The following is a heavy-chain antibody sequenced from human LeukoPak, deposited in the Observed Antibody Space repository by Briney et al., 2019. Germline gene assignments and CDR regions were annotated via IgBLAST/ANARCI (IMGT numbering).Heavy chain of an antibody. CDR2: LNPSGGSS. CDR3: ASVYKNGMDV. J-gene: IGHJ6*02. V-gene: IGHV1-46*01. CDR1: GYTVTTYY. Sequence: GASVKVSCMASGYTVTTYYMHWVRQAPGQGLEWMGILNPSGGSSSYAQKFQGRATLTRATSTSTVYMELSSLRSEDTAVYYCASVYKNGMDVWGQGTTVIVSS. D-gene: IGHD5-24*01.